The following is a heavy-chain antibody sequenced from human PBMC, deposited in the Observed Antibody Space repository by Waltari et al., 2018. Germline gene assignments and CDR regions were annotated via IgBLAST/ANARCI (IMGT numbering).Heavy chain of an antibody. CDR1: GFTFSSYW. CDR2: ISSDASDT. J-gene: IGHJ6*02. V-gene: IGHV3-74*03. CDR3: ARVSRRTYRSPVPGRHYYYGMDV. D-gene: IGHD1-1*01. Sequence: EEQLVESGGGLVQPGDSLRLSCAVSGFTFSSYWMTWVRQAPGKGPLWVSRISSDASDTTYADSVKGRFTISRDNAKNTLYLQMNRLRAEDTAVYFCARVSRRTYRSPVPGRHYYYGMDVWGQGTTVTVSS.